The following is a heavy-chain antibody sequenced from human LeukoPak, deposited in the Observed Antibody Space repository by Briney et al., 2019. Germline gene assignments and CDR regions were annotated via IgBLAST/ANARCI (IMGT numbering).Heavy chain of an antibody. CDR1: GYTFTGYY. CDR2: INPNSGGT. V-gene: IGHV1-2*04. Sequence: GASVKVSCKASGYTFTGYYMHWVRQAPGQGLEWMGWINPNSGGTNYAQKFQGWVTMTRDTSISTAYMELSRLRSDDTAVYYCARGSEGLGIAVAPRDWFDPWGQGTLVTVSS. J-gene: IGHJ5*02. CDR3: ARGSEGLGIAVAPRDWFDP. D-gene: IGHD6-19*01.